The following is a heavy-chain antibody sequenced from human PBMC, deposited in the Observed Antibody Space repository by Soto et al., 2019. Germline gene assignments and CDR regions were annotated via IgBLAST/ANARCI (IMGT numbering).Heavy chain of an antibody. J-gene: IGHJ4*02. Sequence: ASVKVSCKASGYTFTGYYMHWVRQAPGQGLEWMGWINPNSGGTNYAQKFQGRVTMTRDTSISTAYMELSRRRSDDTAVYYCAVPQPRPYRGTSHDYWGQGTLVTVSS. V-gene: IGHV1-2*02. CDR1: GYTFTGYY. CDR2: INPNSGGT. CDR3: AVPQPRPYRGTSHDY. D-gene: IGHD3-16*01.